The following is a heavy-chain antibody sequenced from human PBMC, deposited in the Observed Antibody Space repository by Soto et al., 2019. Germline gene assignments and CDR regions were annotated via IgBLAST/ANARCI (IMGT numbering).Heavy chain of an antibody. Sequence: GESLKISCAASGFTFSSYAMSWVRQAPGKGLEWVSAISGSGGSTYYADSVKGRFTISRDNSKNTLYLQMNSLRAEDTAVYYCAKDRGYDSSGLVSDYWGQGTLVTVSS. V-gene: IGHV3-23*01. CDR1: GFTFSSYA. CDR2: ISGSGGST. CDR3: AKDRGYDSSGLVSDY. J-gene: IGHJ4*02. D-gene: IGHD3-22*01.